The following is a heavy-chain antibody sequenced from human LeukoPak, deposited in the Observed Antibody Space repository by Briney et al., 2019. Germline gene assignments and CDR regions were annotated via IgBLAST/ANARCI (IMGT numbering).Heavy chain of an antibody. CDR1: GFTFSSYA. D-gene: IGHD3-22*01. J-gene: IGHJ4*02. CDR2: ISGSGGST. Sequence: PGGSLRLSCAASGFTFSSYAMSWVRQAPGKGLEWVSAISGSGGSTYYADSVKGRFTISRDNSKNTLYVQMNSLRAEDTAVYYCANRPGYYDSIGYYFDYWAREPWSPSPQ. CDR3: ANRPGYYDSIGYYFDY. V-gene: IGHV3-23*01.